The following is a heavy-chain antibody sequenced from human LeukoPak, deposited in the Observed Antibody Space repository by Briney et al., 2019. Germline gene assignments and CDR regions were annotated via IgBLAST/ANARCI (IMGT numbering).Heavy chain of an antibody. CDR2: ISSSSSTI. CDR1: GFTFSSYS. CDR3: ARDRGYYDSSGYHPDAFDI. Sequence: PGGSLRLSCAASGFTFSSYSMNWVRQAPGKGLEWVSYISSSSSTIYYADSVKGRFTISRDNTKNSLYLQMNSLRDEDTAVYYCARDRGYYDSSGYHPDAFDIWGQGTMVTVSS. J-gene: IGHJ3*02. D-gene: IGHD3-22*01. V-gene: IGHV3-48*02.